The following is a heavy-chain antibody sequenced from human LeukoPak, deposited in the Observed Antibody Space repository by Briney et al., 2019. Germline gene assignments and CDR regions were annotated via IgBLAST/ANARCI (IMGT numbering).Heavy chain of an antibody. CDR3: ARETFGSGFFYGMDV. Sequence: PSETLSLTCTVSGGSISSTSYYWGWIRQPPGKGLEWIGSMLYSGSTYYNPSLKSRVTISVDTSKNQFSLKLSSVTAADTAMYYCARETFGSGFFYGMDVWGQGTTVTVSS. J-gene: IGHJ6*02. CDR2: MLYSGST. D-gene: IGHD3-3*01. V-gene: IGHV4-39*07. CDR1: GGSISSTSYY.